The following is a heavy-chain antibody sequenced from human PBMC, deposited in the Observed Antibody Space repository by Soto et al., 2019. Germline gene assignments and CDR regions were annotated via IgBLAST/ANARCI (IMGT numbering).Heavy chain of an antibody. D-gene: IGHD2-15*01. CDR3: AIDPGLLIVERRGFEF. CDR2: ISYDGNSQ. CDR1: GFTFSNYA. Sequence: QVQLVASGGGVVQPERSLRLSCAASGFTFSNYAMHWVRQAPGKGLEWVAVISYDGNSQYYADSVKARFSISRDNSKNTLDLHMSSLRTEDSALYFCAIDPGLLIVERRGFEFWGQGTLVTVSS. J-gene: IGHJ3*01. V-gene: IGHV3-30*04.